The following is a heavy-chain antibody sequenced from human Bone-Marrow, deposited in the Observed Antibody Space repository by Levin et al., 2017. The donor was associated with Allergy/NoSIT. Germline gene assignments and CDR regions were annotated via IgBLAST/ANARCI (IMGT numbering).Heavy chain of an antibody. J-gene: IGHJ4*02. CDR3: ARDRKCYGSGSAPFDY. D-gene: IGHD3-10*01. CDR1: GFTFSSYA. V-gene: IGHV3-30-3*01. Sequence: GGSLRLSCAASGFTFSSYAMHWVRQAPGKGLEWVAVISYDGSNKYYADSVKGRFTISRDNSKNTLYLQMNSLRAEDTAVYYCARDRKCYGSGSAPFDYWGQGTLVTVSS. CDR2: ISYDGSNK.